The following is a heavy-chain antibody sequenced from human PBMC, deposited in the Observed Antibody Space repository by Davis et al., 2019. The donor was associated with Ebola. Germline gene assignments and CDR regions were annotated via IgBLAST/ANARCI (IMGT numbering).Heavy chain of an antibody. CDR2: ISGSGGST. V-gene: IGHV3-23*01. Sequence: GESLKISCAASGFTFSSYAMSWVRQAPGKGLEWVSAISGSGGSTYYADSVKGRFTISRDNSKNTLYLQMNSLRAEDTAVYYCAKGEAYNYYYYYMDVWGKGTTVTVSS. J-gene: IGHJ6*03. D-gene: IGHD4-11*01. CDR3: AKGEAYNYYYYYMDV. CDR1: GFTFSSYA.